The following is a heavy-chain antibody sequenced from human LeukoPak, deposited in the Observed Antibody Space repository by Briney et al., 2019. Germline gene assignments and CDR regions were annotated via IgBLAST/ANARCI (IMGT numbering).Heavy chain of an antibody. CDR1: RFTFSSYG. Sequence: PGGSLRLSCAASRFTFSSYGMSWVRQAPGKGLEWVSGISDSGGSTYYADSAKGRFTISRDNSKNTLYLQMNSLRVEDTAVYYCAKEGGLRSSWSFDFWGQGILVIVSS. V-gene: IGHV3-23*01. CDR2: ISDSGGST. J-gene: IGHJ4*02. D-gene: IGHD6-13*01. CDR3: AKEGGLRSSWSFDF.